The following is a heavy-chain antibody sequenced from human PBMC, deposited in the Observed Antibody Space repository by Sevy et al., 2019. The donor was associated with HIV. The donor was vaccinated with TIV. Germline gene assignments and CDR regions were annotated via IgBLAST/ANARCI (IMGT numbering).Heavy chain of an antibody. CDR1: GFTFDDYD. CDR3: IKGGREQWLVQFDN. CDR2: INSNSDSV. D-gene: IGHD6-19*01. V-gene: IGHV3-9*01. J-gene: IGHJ4*02. Sequence: GGSLRLSCAASGFTFDDYDMHWVRQPPGKGLEWVSGINSNSDSVAYAESVKGRFTISRDNAKKSLYLQMNSLRTEDTAFYYCIKGGREQWLVQFDNWGQGTLVTVSS.